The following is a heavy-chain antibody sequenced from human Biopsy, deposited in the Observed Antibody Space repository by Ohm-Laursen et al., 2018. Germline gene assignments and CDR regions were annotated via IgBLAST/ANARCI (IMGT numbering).Heavy chain of an antibody. CDR2: IKSSENYT. D-gene: IGHD5/OR15-5a*01. CDR3: ATDFGYCGNNVCSSDFYYGMDV. CDR1: GFRFSLYS. Sequence: LRLSCSASGFRFSLYSMNWVRQAPGKGLAWVSSIKSSENYTYYADSVKGRFIISRDNAKNSLYLQMNGLRVEDTAVYYCATDFGYCGNNVCSSDFYYGMDVWGQGTTVTVSS. V-gene: IGHV3-21*01. J-gene: IGHJ6*02.